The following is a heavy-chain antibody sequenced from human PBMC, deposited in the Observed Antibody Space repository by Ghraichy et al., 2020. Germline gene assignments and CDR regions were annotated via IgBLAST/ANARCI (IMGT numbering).Heavy chain of an antibody. D-gene: IGHD6-19*01. Sequence: GGSLRLSCAASGFTFSSYAMSWVRQAPGKGLEWVSAISGSGGSTYYADSVKGRFTISRDNSKNTLYLQMNSLRAEDTAVYYCAKSRFGYSSYHDAFDIWGQGTMVTVSS. J-gene: IGHJ3*02. CDR2: ISGSGGST. CDR1: GFTFSSYA. CDR3: AKSRFGYSSYHDAFDI. V-gene: IGHV3-23*01.